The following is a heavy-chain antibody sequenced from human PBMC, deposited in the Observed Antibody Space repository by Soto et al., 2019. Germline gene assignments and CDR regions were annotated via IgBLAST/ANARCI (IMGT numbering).Heavy chain of an antibody. J-gene: IGHJ5*02. CDR3: ARAYCGGDCYANWLDP. D-gene: IGHD2-21*02. Sequence: QVQLVESGGGVVQPGRSLRLSCAASGFTFSSYGMHWVRQAPGKGLEWVAVIWYDGSNKYYADSVKGRFTISRDNSKNTLYLQMTSLRAEDTAVYYCARAYCGGDCYANWLDPWGQGTLVTVSS. CDR1: GFTFSSYG. CDR2: IWYDGSNK. V-gene: IGHV3-33*01.